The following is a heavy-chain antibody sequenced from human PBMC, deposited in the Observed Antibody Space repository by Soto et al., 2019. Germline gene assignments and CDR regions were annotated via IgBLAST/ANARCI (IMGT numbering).Heavy chain of an antibody. Sequence: QVQLVQSGAEVKKPGASVKVSCQASGYTFATFDINWVRQATGQGLEWMGWMSPKNGDTGYAQKFQGRVSMTRDTSISTAYMELSSLTSDDTAVSYCARGVVAGLDYWGQGTLVTVSS. V-gene: IGHV1-8*01. D-gene: IGHD6-19*01. CDR1: GYTFATFD. CDR2: MSPKNGDT. J-gene: IGHJ4*02. CDR3: ARGVVAGLDY.